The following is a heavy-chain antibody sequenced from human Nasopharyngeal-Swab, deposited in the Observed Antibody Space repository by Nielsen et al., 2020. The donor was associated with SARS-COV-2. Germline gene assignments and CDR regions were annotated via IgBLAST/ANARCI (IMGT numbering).Heavy chain of an antibody. CDR1: GGSIRTTSYY. J-gene: IGHJ5*02. D-gene: IGHD2-21*02. CDR3: ARAAVVTTIRGWFDP. Sequence: SETLSLTCTVSGGSIRTTSYYWGWIRQPPGKGLEWIGTSSYSGNTYYNASLQSRVTISVDTSKNQFSLKLSSVTAADTALYYCARAAVVTTIRGWFDPWGQGTLVTVSS. V-gene: IGHV4-39*07. CDR2: SSYSGNT.